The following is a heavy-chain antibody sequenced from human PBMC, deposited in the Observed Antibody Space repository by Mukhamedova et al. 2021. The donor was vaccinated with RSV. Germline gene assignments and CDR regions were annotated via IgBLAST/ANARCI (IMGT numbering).Heavy chain of an antibody. CDR3: ARLRGVRGVYWYFDL. D-gene: IGHD3-10*01. V-gene: IGHV4-30-4*01. CDR2: IYYSGST. J-gene: IGHJ2*01. Sequence: RGLEWIGYIYYSGSTYYNPSLKSRVTISVDTSKNQFSLKLSSVTAADTAVYYCARLRGVRGVYWYFDLWGRGTLVTVSS.